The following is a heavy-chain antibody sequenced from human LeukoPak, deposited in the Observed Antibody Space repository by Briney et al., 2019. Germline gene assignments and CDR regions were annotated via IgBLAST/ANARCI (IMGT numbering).Heavy chain of an antibody. CDR3: ARFPDDSSGYQPNDY. CDR2: ISSSGSTI. V-gene: IGHV3-48*03. J-gene: IGHJ4*02. Sequence: GGSLRLSCAASGFTFSSYEMNWVRQAPGKGLEWISYISSSGSTIYYAASVKGRFTISRDNAKNSLLLQMTSLRAEDTAVYYCARFPDDSSGYQPNDYWGQGTLVTVSS. CDR1: GFTFSSYE. D-gene: IGHD3-22*01.